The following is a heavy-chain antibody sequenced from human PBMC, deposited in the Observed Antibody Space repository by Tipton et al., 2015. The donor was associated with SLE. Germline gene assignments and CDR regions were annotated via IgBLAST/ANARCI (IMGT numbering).Heavy chain of an antibody. D-gene: IGHD1-7*01. CDR1: GFTVSGNY. V-gene: IGHV3-21*03. CDR3: AREMGAGTTIYYYYGMDV. J-gene: IGHJ6*02. CDR2: ISGSSNYI. Sequence: VQLVQSGGGLIQPGGSLRLSCVASGFTVSGNYMSWVRQAPGKGLEWVSSISGSSNYIYYADSVKGRFTISRDNAKNSLYLQMNSLRAEDTAIYYCAREMGAGTTIYYYYGMDVWGQGTAVTVSS.